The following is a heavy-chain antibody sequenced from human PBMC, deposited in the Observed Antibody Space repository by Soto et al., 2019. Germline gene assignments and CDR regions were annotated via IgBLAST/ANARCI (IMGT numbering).Heavy chain of an antibody. V-gene: IGHV3-7*01. D-gene: IGHD4-4*01. CDR2: IKQDGSEK. CDR3: ARGLGGNYAWFDP. CDR1: GFTFSSYW. J-gene: IGHJ5*02. Sequence: EVQLVESGGGLVQPGGSLRLSCAASGFTFSSYWMSWVRQAPGKGLEWVANIKQDGSEKYYVDSVKGRFTISRDNAKNSLYLQMNSLRAEDMAVYYCARGLGGNYAWFDPWGQGTLVTVSS.